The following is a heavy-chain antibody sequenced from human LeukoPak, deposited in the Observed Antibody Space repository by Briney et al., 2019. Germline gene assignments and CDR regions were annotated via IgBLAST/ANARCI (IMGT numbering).Heavy chain of an antibody. V-gene: IGHV3-49*03. J-gene: IGHJ1*01. CDR1: GFTFSDST. Sequence: GGSLRLSCTGSGFTFSDSTMTWFRQAPGRGPEWVGFVRRKTYGGAALYAASVKGRFIITRDDSTSTAYLQMNNLKIEDTGVYYCTRGQGLYFWGRGTLVTVSS. CDR3: TRGQGLYF. D-gene: IGHD2-8*01. CDR2: VRRKTYGGAA.